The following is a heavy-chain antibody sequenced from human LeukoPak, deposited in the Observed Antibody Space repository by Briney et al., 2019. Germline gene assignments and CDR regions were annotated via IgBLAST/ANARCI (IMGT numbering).Heavy chain of an antibody. CDR2: IYPGDSDT. D-gene: IGHD2-15*01. Sequence: PGESLKISCKGSGYSFTSYWIGWVRQMPGKGLEWMGIIYPGDSDTRYSPSFQGQVTISADKSISTAYLQWSSLKASDTATYYCARQGYCSGGSCYFDYWGQGTLVTVSS. CDR1: GYSFTSYW. CDR3: ARQGYCSGGSCYFDY. V-gene: IGHV5-51*01. J-gene: IGHJ4*02.